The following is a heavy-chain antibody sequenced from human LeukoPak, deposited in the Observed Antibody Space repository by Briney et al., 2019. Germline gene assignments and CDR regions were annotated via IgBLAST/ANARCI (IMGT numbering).Heavy chain of an antibody. Sequence: PGGSLRLSCAASGFTFSSYWMSWVRQAPGKGLEWVSSISSSSSYIYYADSVKGRFTISRDNAKNSLYLQMNSLRAEDTAVYYCARDRSSTYYYDSSLGDAFDIWGQGTMVTVSS. V-gene: IGHV3-21*01. CDR2: ISSSSSYI. D-gene: IGHD3-22*01. CDR3: ARDRSSTYYYDSSLGDAFDI. J-gene: IGHJ3*02. CDR1: GFTFSSYW.